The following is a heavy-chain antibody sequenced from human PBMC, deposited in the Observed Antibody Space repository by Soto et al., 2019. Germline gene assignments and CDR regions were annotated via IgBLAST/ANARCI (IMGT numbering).Heavy chain of an antibody. CDR2: FFYTGST. D-gene: IGHD5-12*01. J-gene: IGHJ4*02. Sequence: QVQLQVSGPGLVKPSATLSLSCTVSTGSTNSFYCSWIRQPPGKGLQWLGYFFYTGSTNHNPSLKSRVTISLDMSSNQFSLSLSSVTAADTAMYYCARSRDGYNLNPIDQWGQGLLVTVSS. CDR1: TGSTNSFY. CDR3: ARSRDGYNLNPIDQ. V-gene: IGHV4-59*01.